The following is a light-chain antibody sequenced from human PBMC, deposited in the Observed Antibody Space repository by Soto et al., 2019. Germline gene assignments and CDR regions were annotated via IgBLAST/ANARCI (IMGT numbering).Light chain of an antibody. Sequence: EIVMTQSPATLSVSPGERATLSCRASQSVGRNLAWYQQKPGQAPRLLIYGASTRANGIPARFSGSGSGTEFTLTISSLQSEDFAIYYWQQYNPWPPLTFGGGTQVAIK. J-gene: IGKJ4*01. V-gene: IGKV3-15*01. CDR2: GAS. CDR1: QSVGRN. CDR3: QQYNPWPPLT.